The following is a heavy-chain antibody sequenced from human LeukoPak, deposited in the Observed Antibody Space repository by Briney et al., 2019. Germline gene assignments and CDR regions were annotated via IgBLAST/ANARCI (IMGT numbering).Heavy chain of an antibody. J-gene: IGHJ4*02. CDR2: INSDGSST. CDR1: GFSFSSYW. CDR3: ASPSRSLGDYVGY. V-gene: IGHV3-74*01. Sequence: GGSLRLSCAASGFSFSSYWMHWVRQAPGKGLVWVSRINSDGSSTSYADSVKGRFTISRDNAKNTLYLQMNSLRAEDTAVYYCASPSRSLGDYVGYWGQGTLVTVSS. D-gene: IGHD2-15*01.